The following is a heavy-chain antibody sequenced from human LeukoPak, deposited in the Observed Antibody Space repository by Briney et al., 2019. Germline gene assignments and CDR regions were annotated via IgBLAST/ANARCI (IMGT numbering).Heavy chain of an antibody. CDR3: ARIGMGDQLYGDYAEPPPDINWFDP. CDR2: INPNSGGT. Sequence: ASVKVSCKASGYTFTGYYMHWVRQAPGQGLEWMGWINPNSGGTNYAQKFQGRVTMTRDTSISTAYMELSRLRSDDTAVYYCARIGMGDQLYGDYAEPPPDINWFDPWGQGTLVTVSS. CDR1: GYTFTGYY. J-gene: IGHJ5*02. V-gene: IGHV1-2*02. D-gene: IGHD4-17*01.